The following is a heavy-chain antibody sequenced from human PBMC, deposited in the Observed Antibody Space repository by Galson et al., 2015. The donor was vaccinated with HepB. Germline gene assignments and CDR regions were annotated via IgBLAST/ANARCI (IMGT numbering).Heavy chain of an antibody. Sequence: SVKVSCKASGYTFTSHGINWVRQAPGQGLEWMGWISAFSGNTNYAQKLQGRVTMSTDTSTSTAYMEPRSLRSDDTAIYYCARGGPFSSSWCSDYWGQGTLVTVSS. D-gene: IGHD6-13*01. CDR1: GYTFTSHG. J-gene: IGHJ4*02. CDR3: ARGGPFSSSWCSDY. CDR2: ISAFSGNT. V-gene: IGHV1-18*04.